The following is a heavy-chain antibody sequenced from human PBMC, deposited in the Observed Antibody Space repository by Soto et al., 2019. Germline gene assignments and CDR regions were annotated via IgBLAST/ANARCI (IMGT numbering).Heavy chain of an antibody. J-gene: IGHJ4*02. CDR2: ISGSGGST. Sequence: PGGSLRLSRPAAGLTICSYAMSWVRQAPGKGLEWVSAISGSGGSTYYADSVKGRFTISRDNSKNTLYLQMNSLRAEDTAVYYCARGPLYYFDYWGQGTLVTVSS. CDR3: ARGPLYYFDY. D-gene: IGHD3-16*01. CDR1: GLTICSYA. V-gene: IGHV3-23*01.